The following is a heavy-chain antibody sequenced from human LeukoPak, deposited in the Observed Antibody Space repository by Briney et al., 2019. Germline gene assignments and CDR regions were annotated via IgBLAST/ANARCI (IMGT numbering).Heavy chain of an antibody. J-gene: IGHJ6*02. CDR3: ANQGTSSHYYYGMDV. V-gene: IGHV3-23*01. Sequence: GGSMRLSCAASGLAFSAYKMHWVRQAPGKGLEWVSAISGSGGSTYYADSVKGRFTISRDNSKNTLYLQMNSLRAEDTAVYYCANQGTSSHYYYGMDVWGQGTTVTVSS. CDR2: ISGSGGST. CDR1: GLAFSAYK. D-gene: IGHD2-2*01.